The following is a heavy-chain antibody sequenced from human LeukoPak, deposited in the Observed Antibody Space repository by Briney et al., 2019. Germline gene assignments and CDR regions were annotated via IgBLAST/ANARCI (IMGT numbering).Heavy chain of an antibody. CDR3: ARYQWELLDFDY. Sequence: GGTLRPSCAASGFTFSSYGMSWVRQAPGKGLEWVSGISGSGGSTYYADSVKGRFTISRDNSKNTLYLQMNSLRAEDTAVYYCARYQWELLDFDYWGQGTLVTVSS. V-gene: IGHV3-23*01. J-gene: IGHJ4*02. D-gene: IGHD1-26*01. CDR1: GFTFSSYG. CDR2: ISGSGGST.